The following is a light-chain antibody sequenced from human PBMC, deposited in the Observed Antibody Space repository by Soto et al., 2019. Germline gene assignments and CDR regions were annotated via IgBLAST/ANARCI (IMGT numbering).Light chain of an antibody. CDR1: QSISSW. Sequence: DIQMTQSPSTLSASVGDRVTITCRASQSISSWLAWYQHKPGKAPKLLIYEASSLESGVPSRFSGSGSGTEFPLTISSLQPDDFATYYCHQYNRYWTFGQGTKVEIK. J-gene: IGKJ1*01. CDR2: EAS. CDR3: HQYNRYWT. V-gene: IGKV1-5*03.